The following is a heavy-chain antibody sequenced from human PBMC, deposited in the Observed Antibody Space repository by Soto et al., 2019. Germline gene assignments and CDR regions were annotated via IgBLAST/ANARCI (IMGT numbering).Heavy chain of an antibody. V-gene: IGHV1-69*08. Sequence: QVQLVQSGAEVKKPGSSVKFSCKASGGTFSTCTISWVRQAPGQGLEWMGRIIPILGTANYAQNFQDRVTISADQSTSTAYMELSSLRSEDTAVSYCARVESAPPHNSYNYFMDVWGTGTTVTVSS. D-gene: IGHD1-1*01. CDR3: ARVESAPPHNSYNYFMDV. J-gene: IGHJ6*03. CDR2: IIPILGTA. CDR1: GGTFSTCT.